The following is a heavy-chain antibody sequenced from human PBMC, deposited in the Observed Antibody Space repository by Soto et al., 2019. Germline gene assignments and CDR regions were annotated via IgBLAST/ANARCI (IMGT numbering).Heavy chain of an antibody. CDR3: ARGRIYCSGGSCYYFDY. D-gene: IGHD2-15*01. CDR1: GGSFSGYY. V-gene: IGHV4-34*01. J-gene: IGHJ4*02. CDR2: INHSGST. Sequence: SETLCLTCAVYGGSFSGYYWSWIRQPPGKGLEWIGEINHSGSTNYNPSLKSRVTISVDTSKNQFSLKLSSVTAADTAVYYCARGRIYCSGGSCYYFDYWGQGTLVTVSS.